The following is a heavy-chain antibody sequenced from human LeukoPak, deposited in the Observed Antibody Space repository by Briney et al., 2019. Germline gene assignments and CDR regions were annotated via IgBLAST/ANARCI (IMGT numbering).Heavy chain of an antibody. Sequence: SETLSLTCTVSGGSISSYYWSWIRQPAGNGLEWIGRIYTSGSTNYNPSLKSRVTMSVDTSKNQFSLKLSSVTAADTAVYYCARDYAGGYSYGPPEFDYWGQGTLVTVSS. D-gene: IGHD5-18*01. CDR3: ARDYAGGYSYGPPEFDY. CDR1: GGSISSYY. CDR2: IYTSGST. V-gene: IGHV4-4*07. J-gene: IGHJ4*02.